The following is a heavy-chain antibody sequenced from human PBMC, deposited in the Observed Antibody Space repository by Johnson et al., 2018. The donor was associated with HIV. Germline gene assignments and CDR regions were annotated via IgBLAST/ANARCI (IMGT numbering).Heavy chain of an antibody. CDR1: GFTFSSYD. CDR2: IGTAGDT. D-gene: IGHD5-12*01. J-gene: IGHJ3*01. Sequence: EVQLVESGGGLVQPGGSLRLSCAASGFTFSSYDMHWVRQATGKGLEWVSAIGTAGDTYYPGSVKGRFTISSDNSKNTLYLQMNSLNTDDTAFYYCATGDDDGFWGQGTMVTVSS. CDR3: ATGDDDGF. V-gene: IGHV3-13*01.